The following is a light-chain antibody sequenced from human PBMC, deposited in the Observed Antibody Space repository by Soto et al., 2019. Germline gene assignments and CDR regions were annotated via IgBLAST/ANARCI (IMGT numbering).Light chain of an antibody. CDR2: SAS. CDR1: QSVATN. V-gene: IGKV3-15*01. CDR3: QHNNYRPS. Sequence: IVMTQSPATLSVSPGERATLSCRASQSVATNLAWYQQKPGPAPRLLIHSASTRATGVPARFSGSGSGTESTLIISSLQSDYFAVYYCQHNNYRPSFGRGTKLEIK. J-gene: IGKJ2*01.